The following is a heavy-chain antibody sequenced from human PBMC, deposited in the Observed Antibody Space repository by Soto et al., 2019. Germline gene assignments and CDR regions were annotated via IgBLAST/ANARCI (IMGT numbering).Heavy chain of an antibody. CDR3: ARDSTYNYGDYDMGIGYLLYYMDV. CDR1: GYTFTSYG. CDR2: ISAYNGNT. Sequence: GASVKVSCKASGYTFTSYGISWVRQAPGQGLEWMGWISAYNGNTNYAQKLQGRVTMTTDTSTSTAYMELRSLRSDDTAVYYCARDSTYNYGDYDMGIGYLLYYMDVWGKGTTVTVSS. J-gene: IGHJ6*03. V-gene: IGHV1-18*01. D-gene: IGHD4-17*01.